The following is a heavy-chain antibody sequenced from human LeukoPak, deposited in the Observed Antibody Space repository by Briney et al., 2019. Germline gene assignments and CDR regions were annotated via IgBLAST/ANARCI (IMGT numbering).Heavy chain of an antibody. Sequence: SETLSLTCTVSGYSISSGYYWGWIRQPPGKGLEWIGSIYHSGSTYYNPSLKSRVTISVDTTKNQFSLKLSSVTAADTAVYYCARDGGEQRDYYDSSGYPTGFDPWGQGTLVTVSS. D-gene: IGHD3-22*01. CDR3: ARDGGEQRDYYDSSGYPTGFDP. CDR2: IYHSGST. CDR1: GYSISSGYY. V-gene: IGHV4-38-2*02. J-gene: IGHJ5*02.